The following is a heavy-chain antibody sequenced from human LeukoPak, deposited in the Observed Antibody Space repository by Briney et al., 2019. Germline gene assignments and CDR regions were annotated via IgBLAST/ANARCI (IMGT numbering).Heavy chain of an antibody. CDR3: ARKTPMAEAYYFDY. CDR2: TYNSVTT. V-gene: IGHV4-59*01. D-gene: IGHD5-18*01. CDR1: GGSISSYY. Sequence: SETPSLTCTVSGGSISSYYWSWIRQPPGKGLEWIGYTYNSVTTNYNPSLKSRVTISLDTSKNQFSLKLTSVTAADTAVYYCARKTPMAEAYYFDYWGQGTLVTVSS. J-gene: IGHJ4*02.